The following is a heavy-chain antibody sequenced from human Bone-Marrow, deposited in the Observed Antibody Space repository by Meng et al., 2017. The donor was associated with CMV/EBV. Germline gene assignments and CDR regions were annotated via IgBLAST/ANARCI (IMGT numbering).Heavy chain of an antibody. J-gene: IGHJ6*02. D-gene: IGHD3-16*01. CDR2: ITGSGDIT. V-gene: IGHV3-23*01. Sequence: GESLKISCAASGYTFSHYAMSWVRQAPGKGLEWVSAITGSGDITYYADSVKGRFTISRDNSRNTLYVEMNSLRAEDTAVYYCARDGGPGGAADYYYYYGMDVWGQGTTVTVSS. CDR1: GYTFSHYA. CDR3: ARDGGPGGAADYYYYYGMDV.